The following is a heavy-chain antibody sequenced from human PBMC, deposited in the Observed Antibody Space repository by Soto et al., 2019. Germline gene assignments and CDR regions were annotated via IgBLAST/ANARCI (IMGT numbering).Heavy chain of an antibody. D-gene: IGHD3-9*01. CDR1: EFSFSSYA. CDR3: ARTFDTITYYFDY. Sequence: AGGSLRLSCAASEFSFSSYAMHWIRQAPGKGLEWVAVISFDGNIIHYADSVKGRFIISRDNSKNTLYLQVHSLSGEDTAVYYCARTFDTITYYFDYWGQGTLVTVSS. J-gene: IGHJ4*02. V-gene: IGHV3-30-3*01. CDR2: ISFDGNII.